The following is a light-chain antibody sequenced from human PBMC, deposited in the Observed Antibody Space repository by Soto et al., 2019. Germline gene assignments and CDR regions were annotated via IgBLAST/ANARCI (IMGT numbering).Light chain of an antibody. Sequence: SYELTQPPSVSVAPGQTARITCGGTNIGSKSVHWDQQKPGQAPVLVVYVDSDRPSGIPERFYGSNSGNTATLTISRVEAGDEADYYCQVWDSSSDDVVFGGGTKLTVL. J-gene: IGLJ2*01. V-gene: IGLV3-21*02. CDR3: QVWDSSSDDVV. CDR2: VDS. CDR1: NIGSKS.